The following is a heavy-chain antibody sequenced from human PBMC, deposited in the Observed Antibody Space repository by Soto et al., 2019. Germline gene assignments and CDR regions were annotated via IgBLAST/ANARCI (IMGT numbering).Heavy chain of an antibody. CDR3: AGFWTWELPFDY. D-gene: IGHD1-26*01. CDR2: ISGSGGST. CDR1: GFTFSSYA. Sequence: GGSLRLSCAASGFTFSSYAMSWVRQAPGKGLEWVSAISGSGGSTYYPDSVKGRFTISRENSKNTLYFQMNSLRAEDTAVYYCAGFWTWELPFDYWGQGTQVTVSS. V-gene: IGHV3-23*01. J-gene: IGHJ4*02.